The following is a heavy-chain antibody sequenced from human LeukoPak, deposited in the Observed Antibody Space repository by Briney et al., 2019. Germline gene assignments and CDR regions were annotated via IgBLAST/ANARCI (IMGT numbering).Heavy chain of an antibody. CDR1: GFTFSSYW. D-gene: IGHD2-21*02. CDR2: IDSDGSST. CDR3: ARGPLYINQVVVTATRLDY. V-gene: IGHV3-74*01. Sequence: GGSLRVSCAASGFTFSSYWLHWVRQAPGKGLVWVSRIDSDGSSTSYADSVKGRFTISRDNAKNTLYLQMHSLRAEDTAVYYCARGPLYINQVVVTATRLDYWGQGTLVTVSS. J-gene: IGHJ4*02.